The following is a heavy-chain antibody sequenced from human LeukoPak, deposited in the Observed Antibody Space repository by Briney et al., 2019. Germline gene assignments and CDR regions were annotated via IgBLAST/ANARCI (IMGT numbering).Heavy chain of an antibody. CDR1: GYTFIIYG. J-gene: IGHJ4*02. D-gene: IGHD1-20*01. CDR2: ISAKNGNT. CDR3: ARDLDNRNDLYYLDW. Sequence: ASVKVSCKASGYTFIIYGISWVRQAPGQGLEWMGRISAKNGNTIYAQKLQGRVTMTADTSTTTAHMELRSLRSDDTAVYYCARDLDNRNDLYYLDWWGQGTLVTVSS. V-gene: IGHV1-18*01.